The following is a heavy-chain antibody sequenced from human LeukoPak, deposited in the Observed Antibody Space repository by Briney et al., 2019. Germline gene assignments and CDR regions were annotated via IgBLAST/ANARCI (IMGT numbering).Heavy chain of an antibody. V-gene: IGHV3-74*01. Sequence: GGSLRLSCAASGFTFSSYWMHWVRQAPGKGLVWVSRISSDGGDTIYADSVKGRFTILRDNANNTLYLQMNSLRAEDTAVYYCARVGSSSGHYFDYWGQGTLVTVSS. CDR1: GFTFSSYW. CDR2: ISSDGGDT. CDR3: ARVGSSSGHYFDY. D-gene: IGHD6-19*01. J-gene: IGHJ4*02.